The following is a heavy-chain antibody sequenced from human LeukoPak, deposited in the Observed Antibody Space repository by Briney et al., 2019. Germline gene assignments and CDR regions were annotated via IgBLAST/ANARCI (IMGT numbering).Heavy chain of an antibody. D-gene: IGHD1-26*01. CDR1: GYTFGTYA. CDR2: INGNGDYT. J-gene: IGHJ4*02. CDR3: ARESLGASRFDS. V-gene: IGHV3-23*01. Sequence: PGGSLRLSCAASGYTFGTYAMGWVRQAPGEGLEWLAGINGNGDYTYYADSVKGHFTISRYNSRNTLYLQMNSLRAGDTALYFCARESLGASRFDSWGQGTLVTASS.